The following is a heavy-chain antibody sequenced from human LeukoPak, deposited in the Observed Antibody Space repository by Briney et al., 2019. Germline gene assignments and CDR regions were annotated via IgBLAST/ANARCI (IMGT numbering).Heavy chain of an antibody. D-gene: IGHD3-22*01. CDR3: AKDRVPNYYYDSSDYYYFDY. V-gene: IGHV3-23*01. CDR1: GFTFSSYA. Sequence: TGGSLRLSCAASGFTFSSYAMSWVRQAPGKGLEWVSAISGSGGSTYYADSVKGRFTISRDNSKNTLYLQMNSLRAEDTAVYYCAKDRVPNYYYDSSDYYYFDYWGQGTLVTVSS. J-gene: IGHJ4*02. CDR2: ISGSGGST.